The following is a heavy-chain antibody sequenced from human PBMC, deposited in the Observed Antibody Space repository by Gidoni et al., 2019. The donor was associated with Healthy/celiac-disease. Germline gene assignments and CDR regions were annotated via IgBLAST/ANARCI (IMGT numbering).Heavy chain of an antibody. CDR3: ARARVGAWAYYIDY. J-gene: IGHJ4*02. V-gene: IGHV4-34*01. D-gene: IGHD1-26*01. CDR2: INHSGST. Sequence: GLEWIGEINHSGSTNYNPSLKSRVTISVDTSKNQFSLKLSSVTAADTAVYYCARARVGAWAYYIDYWGQGTLVTVSS.